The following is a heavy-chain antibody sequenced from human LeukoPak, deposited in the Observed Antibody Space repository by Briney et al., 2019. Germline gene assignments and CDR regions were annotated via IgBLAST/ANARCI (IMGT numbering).Heavy chain of an antibody. D-gene: IGHD6-13*01. CDR2: TRNKANSYTT. V-gene: IGHV3-72*01. J-gene: IGHJ5*02. CDR1: GFTFSDHY. Sequence: PGGSLRLSCAASGFTFSDHYMDWVRQAPGKGLEWVGRTRNKANSYTTEYAASVKGRFTISRDDSKSSLYLQMNSLKTEDTAVYYCARGSSSWYGNWFDPWGQGTLVTVSS. CDR3: ARGSSSWYGNWFDP.